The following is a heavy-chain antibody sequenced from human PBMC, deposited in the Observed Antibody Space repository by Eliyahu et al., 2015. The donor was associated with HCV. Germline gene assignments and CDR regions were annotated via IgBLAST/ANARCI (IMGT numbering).Heavy chain of an antibody. V-gene: IGHV1-2*04. CDR1: GYTFTGXY. CDR2: INPNRGDT. Sequence: QVQLVQSGAEVKKPGASVKVSCKASGYTFTGXYMHWVRQAPGQGLEWMGWINPNRGDTNYAQKFQGWVTMTRDTSISTAYMELSRLRSDDTAVYYCARGSPEHFDYWGQGALVTVSS. J-gene: IGHJ4*02. CDR3: ARGSPEHFDY.